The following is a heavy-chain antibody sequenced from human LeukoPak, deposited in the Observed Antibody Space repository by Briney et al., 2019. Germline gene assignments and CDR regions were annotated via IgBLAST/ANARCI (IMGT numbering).Heavy chain of an antibody. Sequence: PSETLSLTCAVYGGSFSGYYWSWIRQPPGKGLEWIGYIYYSGSTNYNPSLKSRVTISVDTSKNQFSLKLSSVTAADTAVYYCARDLRYYDFWSGYSDWGQGTLVTVSS. J-gene: IGHJ4*02. CDR1: GGSFSGYY. D-gene: IGHD3-3*01. CDR3: ARDLRYYDFWSGYSD. V-gene: IGHV4-59*01. CDR2: IYYSGST.